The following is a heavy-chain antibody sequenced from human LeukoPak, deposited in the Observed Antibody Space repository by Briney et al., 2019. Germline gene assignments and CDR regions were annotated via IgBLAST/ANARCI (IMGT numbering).Heavy chain of an antibody. CDR3: ARKSRGSTIFGVPTIPHFDN. CDR1: GGSFSGYY. J-gene: IGHJ4*02. V-gene: IGHV4-34*01. Sequence: KPSETLSLTCAVYGGSFSGYYWSWIRQPPGKGLEWIGEINHSGSTNYNPSLKSRVTISVDTSKNQFSLKLSSVTAADTAVYYCARKSRGSTIFGVPTIPHFDNWGQGTLVTVSS. D-gene: IGHD3-3*01. CDR2: INHSGST.